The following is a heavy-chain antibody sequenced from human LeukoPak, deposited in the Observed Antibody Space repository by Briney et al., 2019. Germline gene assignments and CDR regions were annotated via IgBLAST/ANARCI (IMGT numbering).Heavy chain of an antibody. CDR2: LFPGDSDF. CDR3: ARQGVPSALIVFDF. D-gene: IGHD2-2*01. CDR1: GYNFNNSW. J-gene: IGHJ4*02. V-gene: IGHV5-51*01. Sequence: GESLKISCKGSGYNFNNSWIGWVRQVPGKGLEWIGILFPGDSDFRYNPSFQGQVTISADKSINTAYLHRSSLKPSDTAIYYCARQGVPSALIVFDFWGQGTLVTVSS.